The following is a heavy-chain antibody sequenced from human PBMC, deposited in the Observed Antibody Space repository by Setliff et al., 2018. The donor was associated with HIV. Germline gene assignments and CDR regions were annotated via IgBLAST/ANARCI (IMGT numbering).Heavy chain of an antibody. J-gene: IGHJ4*02. V-gene: IGHV4-38-2*02. CDR2: IYHSGTT. CDR3: ARVDYGDYDFDY. Sequence: PSETLSLTCTVSGYSISSDYQWGWIRQPPGKGLEWIGRIYHSGTTYYNPSLKSRVTISADTSKNQFSLKLISVTAADTAVFYCARVDYGDYDFDYWGQGTRVTVSS. D-gene: IGHD4-17*01. CDR1: GYSISSDYQ.